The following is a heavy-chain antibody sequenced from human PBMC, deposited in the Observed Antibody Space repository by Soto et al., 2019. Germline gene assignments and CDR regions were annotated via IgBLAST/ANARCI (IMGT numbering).Heavy chain of an antibody. CDR2: IYYSGST. J-gene: IGHJ5*02. V-gene: IGHV4-31*03. Sequence: QVQLQESGPGLVKPSQTLSLTCTVSGGSISSGGYYWIWIRPHQGQDLEWFGSIYYSGSTYYNPSLQSRVSISVDTSKNQLSLKLSAVTAADTAVYFCARVDLGWFGVELFDLWGQGTLVTVSS. CDR1: GGSISSGGYY. CDR3: ARVDLGWFGVELFDL. D-gene: IGHD3-10*01.